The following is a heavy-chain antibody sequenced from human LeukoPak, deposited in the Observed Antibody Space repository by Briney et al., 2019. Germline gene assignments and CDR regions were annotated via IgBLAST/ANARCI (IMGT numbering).Heavy chain of an antibody. V-gene: IGHV4-4*07. CDR1: GGSIGSYY. CDR3: AAGRITMISALDYYYMDV. Sequence: PSETLSLTCTVSGGSIGSYYWSWIRQPAGKGLEWIGRIYYSGSTNYNPSLKSRVTISVDTSKNQFSLKLSSVTAADTAVYYCAAGRITMISALDYYYMDVWGKGTTVTVSS. CDR2: IYYSGST. J-gene: IGHJ6*03. D-gene: IGHD3-22*01.